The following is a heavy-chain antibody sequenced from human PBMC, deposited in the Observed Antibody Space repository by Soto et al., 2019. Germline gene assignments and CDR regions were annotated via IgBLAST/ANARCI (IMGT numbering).Heavy chain of an antibody. CDR1: GGSISSSDYY. Sequence: NLSLTFTVSGGSISSSDYYWGWIRQPPGKGLEWIGSIYYSGSTYYNPSLKSRVTISVDTSKNQFSLKLSSVTAADTAVYYCARMVGYSYGPYYYYYGMDVWGQGTTVTVSS. V-gene: IGHV4-39*01. J-gene: IGHJ6*02. D-gene: IGHD5-18*01. CDR3: ARMVGYSYGPYYYYYGMDV. CDR2: IYYSGST.